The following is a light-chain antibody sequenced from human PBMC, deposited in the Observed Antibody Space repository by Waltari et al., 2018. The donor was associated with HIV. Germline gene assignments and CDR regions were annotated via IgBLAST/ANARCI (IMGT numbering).Light chain of an antibody. J-gene: IGLJ3*02. Sequence: QSALTQPASVSGSPGQSITISCTGTSSDVGSYDLVSWYQQHPDNAPKLMIFQVNKRPSGVSNRVSGSKSGNTASLTISGLQAEDEADYYCCSYGGSSTYMVFGGGTKLTVL. CDR2: QVN. CDR3: CSYGGSSTYMV. CDR1: SSDVGSYDL. V-gene: IGLV2-23*02.